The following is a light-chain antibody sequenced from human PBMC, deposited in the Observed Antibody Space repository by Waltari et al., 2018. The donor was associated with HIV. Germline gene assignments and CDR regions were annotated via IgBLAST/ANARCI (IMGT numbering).Light chain of an antibody. Sequence: SYVLTQPPSVSVAPGAAATISCGAWNIGGKSVHWYKQQPGQAPVLVTRYNSDRPSGIPYRSSGSNSGHTATLTITSVEAGDEATYYCQVWDSSNEHVVFGGGTELTVL. J-gene: IGLJ3*02. CDR1: NIGGKS. CDR3: QVWDSSNEHVV. V-gene: IGLV3-21*04. CDR2: YNS.